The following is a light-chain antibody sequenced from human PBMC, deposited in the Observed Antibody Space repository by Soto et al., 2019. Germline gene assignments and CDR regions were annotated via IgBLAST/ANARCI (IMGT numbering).Light chain of an antibody. J-gene: IGKJ1*01. CDR2: DAS. V-gene: IGKV3-11*01. CDR1: QSVSSY. Sequence: EIVLTQSPATLSFSPGERATLSCRASQSVSSYLAWYQQKPGQAPRLLIYDASNRATGIPARFSGSGSGTDFTLTISSLEPEDFAVFYCQQRSNWPHTFGQGTKVDIK. CDR3: QQRSNWPHT.